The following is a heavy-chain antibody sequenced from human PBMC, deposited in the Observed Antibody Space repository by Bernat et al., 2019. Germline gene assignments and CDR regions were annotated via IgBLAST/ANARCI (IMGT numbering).Heavy chain of an antibody. J-gene: IGHJ6*02. CDR1: GFTFSDYS. D-gene: IGHD4/OR15-4a*01. CDR3: VRDGADRYYYHGMDV. V-gene: IGHV3-30*04. Sequence: VQLVESGGGVVQPGRSLRLSCVASGFTFSDYSLHWVRQAPGKGLEWVAVVSYDGRNKYYADSVQARFIISRDDSENTLYLQMDSLKSEDTAVYYCVRDGADRYYYHGMDVWGRGTTVTVSS. CDR2: VSYDGRNK.